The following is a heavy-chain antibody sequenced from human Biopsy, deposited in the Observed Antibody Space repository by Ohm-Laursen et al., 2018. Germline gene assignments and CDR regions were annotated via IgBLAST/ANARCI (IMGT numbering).Heavy chain of an antibody. CDR2: INHSGRT. Sequence: TLSLTCAVYGESFNGYYWSWIRQTPGKGLEWIGEINHSGRTNYNPSLKSRVTISVDTSKNQFSLKLNSVTAADTAVYFCARDSRGGHLNTTLITGKNLDSWGQGILVTVSS. V-gene: IGHV4-34*01. J-gene: IGHJ4*02. CDR3: ARDSRGGHLNTTLITGKNLDS. D-gene: IGHD3-16*01. CDR1: GESFNGYY.